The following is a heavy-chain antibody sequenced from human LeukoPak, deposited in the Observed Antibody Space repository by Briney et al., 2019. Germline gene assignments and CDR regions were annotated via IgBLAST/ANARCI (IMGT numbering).Heavy chain of an antibody. D-gene: IGHD7-27*01. CDR2: IIPIFGTA. V-gene: IGHV1-69*06. Sequence: GASVKVSCEASGGTFSSYAISWVRQAPGQGLEWMGGIIPIFGTANYAQKFQGRVTITADKSTSTAYMELSSLRSEDTAVYYCAALGGTGAADYWGQGTLVTVSS. J-gene: IGHJ4*02. CDR3: AALGGTGAADY. CDR1: GGTFSSYA.